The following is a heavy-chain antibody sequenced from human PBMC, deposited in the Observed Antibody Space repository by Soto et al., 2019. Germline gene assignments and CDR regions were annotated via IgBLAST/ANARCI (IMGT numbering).Heavy chain of an antibody. Sequence: PGGSLRLSCVVSGLTFSDYGFHWVRQAPGKGLDWVAAISYDGSFVYYADSVRGRFTISRDNSRNTLDLQMNTLRHEDTAVCYCAKERGRNRNFAMDVWGQGTSVTVSS. V-gene: IGHV3-30*18. CDR1: GLTFSDYG. CDR3: AKERGRNRNFAMDV. D-gene: IGHD1-1*01. CDR2: ISYDGSFV. J-gene: IGHJ6*02.